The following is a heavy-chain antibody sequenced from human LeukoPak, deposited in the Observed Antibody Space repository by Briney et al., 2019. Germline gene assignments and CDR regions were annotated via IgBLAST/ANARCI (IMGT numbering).Heavy chain of an antibody. J-gene: IGHJ4*02. CDR1: GGSFSGYY. CDR2: INHSGST. CDR3: ARLARYSSDWYRGEEFDY. Sequence: PSETLSLTCAVYGGSFSGYYWSWIRQPPGKGLEWIGEINHSGSTNYNPSLKSRVTISVDTSKNQFSLKLSSVTAADTAVYYCARLARYSSDWYRGEEFDYWGQGTLVTVSS. D-gene: IGHD6-19*01. V-gene: IGHV4-34*01.